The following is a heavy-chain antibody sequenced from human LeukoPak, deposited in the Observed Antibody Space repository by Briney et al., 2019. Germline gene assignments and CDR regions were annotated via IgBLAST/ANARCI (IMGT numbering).Heavy chain of an antibody. CDR2: ISGSGGST. CDR1: GFTFSSYA. Sequence: GGSLRLSCAASGFTFSSYAMSWVRQAPGKGLEWVPAISGSGGSTYYADSVKGRFTISRDNSRNTLYLQMNSLRVADTAVYFCTKVRLSNLYYYYGMDVWGQGTTVTVSS. D-gene: IGHD2-21*02. J-gene: IGHJ6*02. V-gene: IGHV3-23*01. CDR3: TKVRLSNLYYYYGMDV.